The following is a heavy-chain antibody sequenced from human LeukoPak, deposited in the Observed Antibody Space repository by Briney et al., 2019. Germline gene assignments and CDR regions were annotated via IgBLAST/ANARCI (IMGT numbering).Heavy chain of an antibody. J-gene: IGHJ6*02. CDR2: IYPGDSDT. D-gene: IGHD2-15*01. V-gene: IGHV5-51*01. CDR3: ALQGWGSGGSPYGMDV. Sequence: GESLKISCKGSGYSFNSYWIGWVRQMPGKGLEWMGIIYPGDSDTRYSPSFQGQVTISADKSISTAYLQWSSLKASDTAMYYCALQGWGSGGSPYGMDVWGQGTTVTVSS. CDR1: GYSFNSYW.